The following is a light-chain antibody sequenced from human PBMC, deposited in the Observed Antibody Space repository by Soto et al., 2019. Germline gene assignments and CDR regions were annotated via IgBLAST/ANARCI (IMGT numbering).Light chain of an antibody. J-gene: IGLJ1*01. Sequence: QSVLKQPPSVSGAPGQGDTISCTGSSSNIWAGYDVHWYQQLPGAAPKPLTFGNDNRPSGVPDRFSGSRSGTSASLAITGVQAEDEADYYCQSYDRSLSGSVFGAGTKLTVL. V-gene: IGLV1-40*01. CDR3: QSYDRSLSGSV. CDR2: GND. CDR1: SSNIWAGYD.